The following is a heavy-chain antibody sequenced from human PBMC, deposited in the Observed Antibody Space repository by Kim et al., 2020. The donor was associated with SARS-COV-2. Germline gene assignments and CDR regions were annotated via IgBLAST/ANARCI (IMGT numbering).Heavy chain of an antibody. Sequence: GGSLRLSCAASGFTFSSYSMNWVRQAPGKGLEWVSSISSSSSYIYYADSVKGRFTISRDNAKNSLYLQMNSLRAEDTAVYYCARDEYYDSSGGRGYYYGMDVWGQGTTVTVSS. J-gene: IGHJ6*02. CDR3: ARDEYYDSSGGRGYYYGMDV. CDR2: ISSSSSYI. V-gene: IGHV3-21*01. D-gene: IGHD3-22*01. CDR1: GFTFSSYS.